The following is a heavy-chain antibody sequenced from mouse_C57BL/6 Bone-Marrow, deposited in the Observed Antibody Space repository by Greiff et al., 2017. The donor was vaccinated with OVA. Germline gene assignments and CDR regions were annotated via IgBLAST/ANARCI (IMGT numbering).Heavy chain of an antibody. CDR1: GYTFTDYY. V-gene: IGHV1-75*01. Sequence: QVQLQQSGPELVKPGASVKISCKASGYTFTDYYINWVKQRPGQGLEWIGWIFPGSGSTYYNEKFKGKATLTVDKSSSTAYMLLSSLTSEDSAVYDCASDLLLSQVASSYFDVWGTGTTVTVSS. D-gene: IGHD1-1*01. CDR2: IFPGSGST. J-gene: IGHJ1*03. CDR3: ASDLLLSQVASSYFDV.